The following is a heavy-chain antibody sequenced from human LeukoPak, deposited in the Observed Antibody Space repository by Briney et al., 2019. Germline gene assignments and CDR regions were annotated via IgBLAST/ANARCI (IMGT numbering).Heavy chain of an antibody. CDR2: ISGSGGST. J-gene: IGHJ4*02. CDR3: AKDLSPGVY. Sequence: PGGSLRLSCAASGFTFSSYGMSWVRQAPGKGLEWVSAISGSGGSTYYADSVKGRFTISRDNSKNTLSLQMNTLRADDTAVYYCAKDLSPGVYWGQGTLVTVSS. CDR1: GFTFSSYG. V-gene: IGHV3-23*01.